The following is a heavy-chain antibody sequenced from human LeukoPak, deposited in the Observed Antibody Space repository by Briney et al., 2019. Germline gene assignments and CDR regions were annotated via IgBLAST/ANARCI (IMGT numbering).Heavy chain of an antibody. CDR3: ARGGRGSAAVVAPRSFDI. CDR2: TYTGGNS. Sequence: GRSLRLSCAASGFTVSSIHMVWVRQAPGKGLEWVSVTYTGGNSYYADSVKGRFIISRDISKNTLYLQMNSLRAEDSALYYCARGGRGSAAVVAPRSFDIWGQGTMVTVSS. J-gene: IGHJ3*02. V-gene: IGHV3-53*01. D-gene: IGHD3-22*01. CDR1: GFTVSSIH.